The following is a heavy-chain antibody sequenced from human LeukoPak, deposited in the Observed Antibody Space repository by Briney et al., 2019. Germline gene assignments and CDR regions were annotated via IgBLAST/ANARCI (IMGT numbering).Heavy chain of an antibody. CDR1: GFDSTGYA. CDR3: GRDLHFYVALDV. J-gene: IGHJ6*02. D-gene: IGHD2/OR15-2a*01. CDR2: IGSDGST. Sequence: GGSLRPSSAVPGFDSTGYAMSWVRQAPGKGLEWVAGIGSDGSTHYAESVKGRFTISRDNSMSTLHLQMNSLRAEDTALYYCGRDLHFYVALDVWGQGTTVTVSS. V-gene: IGHV3-23*01.